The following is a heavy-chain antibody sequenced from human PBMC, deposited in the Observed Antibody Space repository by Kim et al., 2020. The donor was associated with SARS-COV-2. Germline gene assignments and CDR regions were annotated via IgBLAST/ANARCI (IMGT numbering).Heavy chain of an antibody. CDR3: ARGAYDDFSFDY. Sequence: ASVKVSCKASGYIFSTYGFSWVRQAPGQGLELLGWISARDGYAHYAQKVQGRVTMTTDTSTNTAYMELWSLRSDDTAVYYCARGAYDDFSFDYWGQGTLVTVSS. CDR2: ISARDGYA. V-gene: IGHV1-18*04. D-gene: IGHD4-17*01. CDR1: GYIFSTYG. J-gene: IGHJ4*02.